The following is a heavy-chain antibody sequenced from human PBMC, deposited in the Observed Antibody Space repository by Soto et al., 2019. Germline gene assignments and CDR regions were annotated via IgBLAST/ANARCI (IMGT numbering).Heavy chain of an antibody. V-gene: IGHV3-23*01. CDR3: AKDPLTYYDFWSGSPHFDY. D-gene: IGHD3-3*01. J-gene: IGHJ4*02. CDR2: ISGSGGST. Sequence: GESLKISCAASGFTFSSYAMSWVRQAPGKGLEWVSAISGSGGSTYYADSVKGRFTISRDNSKNTLYLQMNSLRAEDTAVYYCAKDPLTYYDFWSGSPHFDYWGQGTLVTVSS. CDR1: GFTFSSYA.